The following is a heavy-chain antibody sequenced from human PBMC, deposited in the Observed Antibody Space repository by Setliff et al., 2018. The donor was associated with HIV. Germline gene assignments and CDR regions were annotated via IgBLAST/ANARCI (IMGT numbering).Heavy chain of an antibody. D-gene: IGHD3-10*01. Sequence: SETLSLTCTVSGGSISSSSYYWSWIRQPPGRGLEWIGYIHYSGSTNYNPSLKTRVTISLDTSRNQFSLNLSSVIAAGTAVYYCARVPVGSGSVDYWGQGTLVTVSS. CDR2: IHYSGST. CDR3: ARVPVGSGSVDY. J-gene: IGHJ4*02. CDR1: GGSISSSSYY. V-gene: IGHV4-61*01.